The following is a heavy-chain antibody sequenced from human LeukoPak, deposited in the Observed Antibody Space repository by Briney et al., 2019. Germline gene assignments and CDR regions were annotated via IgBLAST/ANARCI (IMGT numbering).Heavy chain of an antibody. Sequence: GGSLRLSCAASGLTFGSYGMHWVRQAPGNGLEWLTFIRYDGSDKYYADSVKGRFTISRDNSKNTLYLQMNSLRAEDTAVYYCARGDPTRYWGQGTLVTVSS. D-gene: IGHD2-15*01. CDR3: ARGDPTRY. J-gene: IGHJ4*02. CDR1: GLTFGSYG. CDR2: IRYDGSDK. V-gene: IGHV3-30*02.